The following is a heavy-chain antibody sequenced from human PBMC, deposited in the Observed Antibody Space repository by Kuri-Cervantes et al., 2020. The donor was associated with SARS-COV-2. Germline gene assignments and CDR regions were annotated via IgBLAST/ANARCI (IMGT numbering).Heavy chain of an antibody. D-gene: IGHD3-3*01. CDR1: GFTFSSYG. CDR3: ARANYDFWSGYYPADY. J-gene: IGHJ4*02. V-gene: IGHV3-30*02. CDR2: IRYDGRNK. Sequence: GGSLRLSCAASGFTFSSYGMHWVRQAPGKGLEWVAFIRYDGRNKYYADSVKGRFTISRDNSKNTLYLQMNSLRAEDTAVYYCARANYDFWSGYYPADYWGQGTRVTVSS.